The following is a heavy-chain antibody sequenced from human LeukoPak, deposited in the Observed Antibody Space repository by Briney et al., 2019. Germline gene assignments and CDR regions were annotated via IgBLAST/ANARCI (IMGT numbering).Heavy chain of an antibody. CDR2: IIPIFGTA. V-gene: IGHV1-69*13. D-gene: IGHD1-26*01. CDR1: GGTFSSYA. J-gene: IGHJ6*02. CDR3: ARGIVGAPSSTYYYYGMDV. Sequence: SVKVFCKASGGTFSSYAISWVRQAPGQGLEWMGGIIPIFGTANYAQKYQGRVTITADESTSTAYMELSSLRSEDTAVYYCARGIVGAPSSTYYYYGMDVWGQGTTVTVSS.